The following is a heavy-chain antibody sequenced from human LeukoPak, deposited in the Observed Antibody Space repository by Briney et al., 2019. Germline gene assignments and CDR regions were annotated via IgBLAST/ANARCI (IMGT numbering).Heavy chain of an antibody. CDR3: AKAYQLLWFGIAY. CDR2: IVGSGGST. CDR1: GFTFSTYT. D-gene: IGHD3-10*01. V-gene: IGHV3-23*01. J-gene: IGHJ4*02. Sequence: PGGSLRLSCAASGFTFSTYTMSWVRQAPGKGLEWVSAIVGSGGSTYYADSVEGRFTISRDNSKDTLYLQMSGLRAEDTAVYYCAKAYQLLWFGIAYWGQGTLVTVSS.